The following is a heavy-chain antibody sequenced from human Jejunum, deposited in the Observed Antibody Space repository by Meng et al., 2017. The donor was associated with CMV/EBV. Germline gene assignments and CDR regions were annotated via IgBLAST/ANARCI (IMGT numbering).Heavy chain of an antibody. CDR1: SPTYS. V-gene: IGHV4-39*07. D-gene: IGHD1-1*01. Sequence: SPTYSWGLIRQPPGRGLEWIASIYYGGSTYYSPSLKSRVTISVDTSKNQFSLSLSSVTAADTAVYYCARDRVHFSDDYYYYGMDVWGLGTTVTVSS. CDR2: IYYGGST. CDR3: ARDRVHFSDDYYYYGMDV. J-gene: IGHJ6*02.